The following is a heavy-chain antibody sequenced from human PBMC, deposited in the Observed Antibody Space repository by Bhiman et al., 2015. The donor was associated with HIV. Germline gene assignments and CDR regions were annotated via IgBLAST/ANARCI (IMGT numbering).Heavy chain of an antibody. CDR1: GFTFSNAW. J-gene: IGHJ4*02. CDR3: ATSPAILYYFDS. D-gene: IGHD2-2*01. CDR2: IKSKTDGGTT. V-gene: IGHV3-15*01. Sequence: EVQLLESGGGLVKPGGSLRLSCAASGFTFSNAWMSWVRQAPGKGLEWVGRIKSKTDGGTTDYAAPVKGRFTISRDDSQNTLYLQMNSLKTEDTAVYYCATSPAILYYFDSWGQGSLVTVSS.